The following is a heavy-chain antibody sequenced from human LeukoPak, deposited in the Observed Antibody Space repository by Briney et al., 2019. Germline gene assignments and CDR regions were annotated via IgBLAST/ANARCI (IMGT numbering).Heavy chain of an antibody. D-gene: IGHD2-15*01. V-gene: IGHV3-23*01. J-gene: IGHJ6*02. CDR1: EFTFSSCG. CDR3: ARGKIYSYYYYGMDV. CDR2: ISSGGDYT. Sequence: GGSLRLSCAAAEFTFSSCGMSWVRQPPGKGLEWVSSISSGGDYTYYADSVKGRFTISRDNSKNTLYLQMNSLRAEDTAVYYCARGKIYSYYYYGMDVWGQGTTVTVSS.